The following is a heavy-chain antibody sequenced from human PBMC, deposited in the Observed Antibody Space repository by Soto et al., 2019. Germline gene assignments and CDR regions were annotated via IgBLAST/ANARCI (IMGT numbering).Heavy chain of an antibody. D-gene: IGHD3-3*01. Sequence: EVQLVESGGGLVQPGGSLRLSCAASGFTFSRYWMSWVRQAPGKGLEWVANIKEDGSEKYSVDSVKGRLTISRDNAKNSLYLQMNSLRAEDTAVYYCARDFTRAIFGANYYSGMDVWGQGTTVTVSS. V-gene: IGHV3-7*05. J-gene: IGHJ6*02. CDR3: ARDFTRAIFGANYYSGMDV. CDR1: GFTFSRYW. CDR2: IKEDGSEK.